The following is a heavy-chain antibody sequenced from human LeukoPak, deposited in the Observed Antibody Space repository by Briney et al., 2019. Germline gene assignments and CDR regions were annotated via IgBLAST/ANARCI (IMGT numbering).Heavy chain of an antibody. J-gene: IGHJ4*02. V-gene: IGHV4-39*07. CDR1: GGSISSSSYY. CDR2: INHSGST. CDR3: ARSGRYQLLFVGLDY. D-gene: IGHD2-2*01. Sequence: PSETLSLTCTVSGGSISSSSYYWGWIRQPPGKGLEWIGEINHSGSTNYNPSLKSRVTISVDTSKNQFSLKLSSVTAADTAVYYCARSGRYQLLFVGLDYWGQGTLVTVSS.